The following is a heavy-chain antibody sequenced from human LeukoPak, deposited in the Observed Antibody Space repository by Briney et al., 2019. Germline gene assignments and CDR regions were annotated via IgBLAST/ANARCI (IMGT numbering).Heavy chain of an antibody. CDR3: ARDNMIVVPQAFDI. J-gene: IGHJ3*02. CDR1: RFTFSNYW. V-gene: IGHV3-11*01. D-gene: IGHD3-22*01. Sequence: GGSLRLSCAASRFTFSNYWMSWIRQAPGKGLEWVSYISSSGSTIYYADSVKGRFTISRDNAKNSLYLQMNSLRAEDTAVYYCARDNMIVVPQAFDIWGQGTTVTVSS. CDR2: ISSSGSTI.